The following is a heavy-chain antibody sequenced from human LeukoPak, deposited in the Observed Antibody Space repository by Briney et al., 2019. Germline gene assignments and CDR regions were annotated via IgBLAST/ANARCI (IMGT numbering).Heavy chain of an antibody. CDR3: ARQAFYDSSDFFDY. V-gene: IGHV4-39*01. Sequence: SETLSLTCTVSGXSISSSSSYLWGWIRQPPGKGLEWIGSIYYSGSTYYNPSLTSRVTISVDTSKNQFSLKVSSVTAADTAVYHCARQAFYDSSDFFDYWGQGTLVTVSS. J-gene: IGHJ4*02. CDR2: IYYSGST. D-gene: IGHD3-22*01. CDR1: GXSISSSSSYL.